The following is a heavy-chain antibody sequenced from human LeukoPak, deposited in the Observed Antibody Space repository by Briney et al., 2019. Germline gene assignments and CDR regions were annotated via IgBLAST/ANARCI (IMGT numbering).Heavy chain of an antibody. D-gene: IGHD2-8*02. CDR2: IYYSGST. V-gene: IGHV4-39*07. CDR3: ARGYWFYFDY. CDR1: GGSISSNSYY. Sequence: PSETLSLTCIVSGGSISSNSYYWGWIRQPPGKGLEWIGSIYYSGSTYYNPSLKSRVTISVDTSKNQFSLKLSSVTAADTAVYYCARGYWFYFDYWGQGTLVTVSS. J-gene: IGHJ4*02.